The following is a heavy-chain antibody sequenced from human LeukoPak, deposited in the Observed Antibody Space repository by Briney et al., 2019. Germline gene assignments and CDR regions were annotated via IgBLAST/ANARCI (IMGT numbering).Heavy chain of an antibody. CDR1: GFTFSSYA. V-gene: IGHV3-23*01. D-gene: IGHD4-11*01. CDR3: AKDRTVNRAPVGYYGMDV. J-gene: IGHJ6*02. CDR2: ISGSGGST. Sequence: PGGSLRLSCAASGFTFSSYAMSWVRQAPGKGLEWVSAISGSGGSTYYADSVKGRFTISRDNSKNTLYLQMNSLRAEDTAVYYCAKDRTVNRAPVGYYGMDVWGQGTTVTVSS.